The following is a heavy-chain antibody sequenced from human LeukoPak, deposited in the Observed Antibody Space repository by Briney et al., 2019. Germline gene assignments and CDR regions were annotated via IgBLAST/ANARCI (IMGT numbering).Heavy chain of an antibody. CDR1: GGTFSSYA. V-gene: IGHV1-69*13. CDR2: IIPIFGTA. Sequence: SVKVSCKASGGTFSSYAISWVRQAPGQGLEWMGGIIPIFGTANYAQKFQGRVTITADESTSTAYMELSSLRSEDTAVYYCARDRGVVVPAAPRAGLDWYFDLWGRGTLVTVSS. CDR3: ARDRGVVVPAAPRAGLDWYFDL. D-gene: IGHD2-2*01. J-gene: IGHJ2*01.